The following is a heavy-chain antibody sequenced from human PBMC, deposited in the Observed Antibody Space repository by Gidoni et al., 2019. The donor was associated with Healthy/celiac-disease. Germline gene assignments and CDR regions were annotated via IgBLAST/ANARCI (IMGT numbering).Heavy chain of an antibody. CDR3: TRGLRYFDWSVPSGY. D-gene: IGHD3-9*01. J-gene: IGHJ4*02. CDR1: GFTFGAYA. V-gene: IGHV3-49*03. Sequence: EVQLVESWGGLLQPGRSLRLSFTASGFTFGAYAMSWFRQAPGKGLEWVGFIRSKAYGGTTEYAASVKGRFTISRDDSKSIAYRQMNSLKTEDTAVYYCTRGLRYFDWSVPSGYWGQGTRVTVSS. CDR2: IRSKAYGGTT.